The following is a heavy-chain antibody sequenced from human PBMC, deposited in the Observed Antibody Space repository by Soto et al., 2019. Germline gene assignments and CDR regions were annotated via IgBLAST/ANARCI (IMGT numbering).Heavy chain of an antibody. CDR3: ARDREGFGAFDI. D-gene: IGHD3-16*01. CDR1: GGSISSSSYY. J-gene: IGHJ3*02. V-gene: IGHV4-39*07. CDR2: IYYSGST. Sequence: SETLSLTCTVSGGSISSSSYYWGWIRQPPGKGLEWIGSIYYSGSTYYNPSLKSRVTISVDTSKNQFSLKLSSVTAADTAVYYCARDREGFGAFDIWGQGTMVTVSS.